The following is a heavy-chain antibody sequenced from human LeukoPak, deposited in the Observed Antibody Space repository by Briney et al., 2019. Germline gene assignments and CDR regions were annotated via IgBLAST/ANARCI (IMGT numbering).Heavy chain of an antibody. D-gene: IGHD2-15*01. CDR2: ITGGSSYI. J-gene: IGHJ3*02. CDR3: ARGGHCSGGSCSEGASDI. Sequence: GGSLRLSCAASGFXFSSYSISWVRQAPGKGLEWVSSITGGSSYIYYADSVKGRFTVSRDNAKHSLYLQMNSLRAEDTAVYYCARGGHCSGGSCSEGASDIWGQGTMVTVSS. V-gene: IGHV3-21*01. CDR1: GFXFSSYS.